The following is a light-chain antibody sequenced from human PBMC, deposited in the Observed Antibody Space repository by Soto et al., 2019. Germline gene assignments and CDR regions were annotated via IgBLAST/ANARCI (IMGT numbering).Light chain of an antibody. Sequence: QSVLTQPPSGSGTPGQGVTISCSGSSSNIGNNAVNWYQQLPGQAPKLLIYYDDLLASGVSDRFSGSKSGTSASLAISGLQSEDEADYYCAAWDDTLNCQVFGGGTKVTVL. CDR2: YDD. J-gene: IGLJ2*01. V-gene: IGLV1-36*01. CDR3: AAWDDTLNCQV. CDR1: SSNIGNNA.